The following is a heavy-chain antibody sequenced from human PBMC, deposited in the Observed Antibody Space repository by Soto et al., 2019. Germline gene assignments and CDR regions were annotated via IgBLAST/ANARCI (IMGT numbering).Heavy chain of an antibody. CDR3: AKDDYYDSSGYYPYGAYYFDY. D-gene: IGHD3-22*01. Sequence: GGSLRLSCAASGFTFSSYAMSWVRQAPGKGLEWVSAISGSGGSTYYADSVKGRFTISRDNSKNTLYLQMNSLRAEDTVVYYCAKDDYYDSSGYYPYGAYYFDYWGQGTLVTVSS. V-gene: IGHV3-23*01. CDR1: GFTFSSYA. CDR2: ISGSGGST. J-gene: IGHJ4*02.